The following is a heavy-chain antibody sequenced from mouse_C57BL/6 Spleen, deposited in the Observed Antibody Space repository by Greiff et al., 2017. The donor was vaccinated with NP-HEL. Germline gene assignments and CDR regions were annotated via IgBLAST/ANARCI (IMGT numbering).Heavy chain of an antibody. J-gene: IGHJ2*01. CDR1: GFTFSSYA. D-gene: IGHD1-1*01. CDR3: AREDYYYGSSGYFDY. CDR2: ISDGGSYT. V-gene: IGHV5-4*01. Sequence: EVQLVESGGGLVKPGGSLKLSCAASGFTFSSYAMSWVRQTPEKRLEWVATISDGGSYTYYPDNVKGRFTISRDNAKNNLYLQMSHLKSEDTAMYYCAREDYYYGSSGYFDYWGQGTTLTVSS.